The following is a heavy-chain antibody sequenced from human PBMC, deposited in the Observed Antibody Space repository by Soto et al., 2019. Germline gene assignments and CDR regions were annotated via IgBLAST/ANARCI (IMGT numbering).Heavy chain of an antibody. CDR3: ARDLYGSGSPGGEIDY. J-gene: IGHJ4*02. CDR2: IIPIFGTA. V-gene: IGHV1-69*13. D-gene: IGHD3-10*01. Sequence: SVKVSCKASRGTFSSYANSWVRQAPGQGLEWMGGIIPIFGTANYAQKFQGRVTITADESTSTAYMELSSLRSEDTAVYYCARDLYGSGSPGGEIDYWGQGTLVTVSS. CDR1: RGTFSSYA.